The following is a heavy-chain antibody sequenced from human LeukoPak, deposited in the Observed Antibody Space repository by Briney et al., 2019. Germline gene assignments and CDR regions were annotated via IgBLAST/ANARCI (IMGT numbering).Heavy chain of an antibody. J-gene: IGHJ4*02. CDR1: GYTSTGYS. Sequence: ASLKVSCKASGYTSTGYSMHWGRQAPGQGREWMGWTNPNSGVTNYAQKFQGRVTMTRDTSISTAYMELSSLRSDDTAVYYCARVGVEGASCYDYWGQGTLGTVSS. D-gene: IGHD2-2*01. V-gene: IGHV1-2*02. CDR3: ARVGVEGASCYDY. CDR2: TNPNSGVT.